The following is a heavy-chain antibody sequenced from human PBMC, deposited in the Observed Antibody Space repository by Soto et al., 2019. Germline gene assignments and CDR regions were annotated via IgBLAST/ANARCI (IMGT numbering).Heavy chain of an antibody. D-gene: IGHD6-6*01. J-gene: IGHJ6*02. CDR3: ARYSSSPPRAYYYYGMDV. CDR1: GGTFSSYA. V-gene: IGHV1-69*06. CDR2: ISPIFGTA. Sequence: QVQLVQSGAEVKKPGSSVKVSCKASGGTFSSYAISWVRQAPGQGLEWMGGISPIFGTANYAQKFQGRVTITADKPTSTAYMELSSLRSEDTAVYYCARYSSSPPRAYYYYGMDVWGQGTTVTVSS.